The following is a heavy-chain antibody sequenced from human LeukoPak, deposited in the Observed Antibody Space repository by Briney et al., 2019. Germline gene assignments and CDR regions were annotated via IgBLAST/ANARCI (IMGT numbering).Heavy chain of an antibody. CDR2: IYGGNGNT. CDR3: ARGWGGDCYHVH. J-gene: IGHJ4*02. D-gene: IGHD2-21*02. V-gene: IGHV1-3*01. Sequence: ASVKVSCKASGYTFTSYAMRWVRQAPGQRLEWMGWIYGGNGNTKYSQKFQGRVSITRDTSASTVYMELSSLGSEDTAVYYCARGWGGDCYHVHWGQGTLVTVSS. CDR1: GYTFTSYA.